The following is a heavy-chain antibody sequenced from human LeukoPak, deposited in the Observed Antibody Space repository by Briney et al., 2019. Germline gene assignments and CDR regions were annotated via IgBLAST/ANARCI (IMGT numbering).Heavy chain of an antibody. CDR2: INTDSGGT. CDR3: ARGEGSSIDY. CDR1: GFTFSSYA. V-gene: IGHV1-2*02. J-gene: IGHJ4*02. Sequence: GGSLRLSCAASGFTFSSYAMHWVRQAPGQGLEWMVWINTDSGGTNYAQKFQGRVTMTIDTSISTAYLELTRLTSDDTAVYYCARGEGSSIDYWGQGTLVTVSS. D-gene: IGHD6-13*01.